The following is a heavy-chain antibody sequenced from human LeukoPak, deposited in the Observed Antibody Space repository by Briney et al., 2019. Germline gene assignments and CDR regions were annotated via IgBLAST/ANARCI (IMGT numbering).Heavy chain of an antibody. CDR1: GGSISSYY. V-gene: IGHV4-59*01. D-gene: IGHD3/OR15-3a*01. CDR2: IYYSGST. CDR3: ARDPPLGLGIPY. J-gene: IGHJ4*02. Sequence: TSETLSLTCTVSGGSISSYYWSWIRQPPGKGLEWIGYIYYSGSTNYNPSLKSRVTISVDTSKNQFSLKLSSVTAADTAVYYCARDPPLGLGIPYWGQGTLVTVSS.